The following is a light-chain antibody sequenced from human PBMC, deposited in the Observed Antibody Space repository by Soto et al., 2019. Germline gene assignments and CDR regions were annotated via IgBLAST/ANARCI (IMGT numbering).Light chain of an antibody. Sequence: EVVMTQSPATLSVSPGERATLSCRASQSVSRNVAWYQQKPGQAPRLLIYDASTRATGTPDRFSGTGSGTEFTLTISSLQSEDFALYCQQYGSSPWTFGQGTKVDI. V-gene: IGKV3-15*01. CDR2: DAS. J-gene: IGKJ1*01. CDR3: QQYGSSPWT. CDR1: QSVSRN.